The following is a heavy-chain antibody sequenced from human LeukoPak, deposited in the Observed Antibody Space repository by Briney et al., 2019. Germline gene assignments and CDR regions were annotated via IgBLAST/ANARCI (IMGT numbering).Heavy chain of an antibody. J-gene: IGHJ4*02. CDR2: INSDGSST. CDR1: GFTFSSYW. D-gene: IGHD4-23*01. V-gene: IGHV3-74*01. CDR3: ARDRVSSDYGGNSGIGY. Sequence: GGSLRLSCAASGFTFSSYWMHWVRQAPGKGLVWVSRINSDGSSTSHADSVKGRFTISRDNAKNTLYLQMNSLRAEDTAVYYCARDRVSSDYGGNSGIGYWGQGTLVTVSS.